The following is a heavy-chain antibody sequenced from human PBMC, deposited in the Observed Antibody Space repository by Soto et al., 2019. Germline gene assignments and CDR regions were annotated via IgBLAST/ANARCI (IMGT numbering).Heavy chain of an antibody. CDR3: ARGRTPIDY. V-gene: IGHV1-18*01. Sequence: QVQLVQSGAEVKKPGASVKVSCKDSGYTFTNFGISRVRQAHGQGHEWMGWISAYNGNTNYEQNFQVRVTMTTDTSTSTAYMELMSLRSDDTAVYYCARGRTPIDYWGQGTLVTVSS. CDR1: GYTFTNFG. J-gene: IGHJ4*02. CDR2: ISAYNGNT.